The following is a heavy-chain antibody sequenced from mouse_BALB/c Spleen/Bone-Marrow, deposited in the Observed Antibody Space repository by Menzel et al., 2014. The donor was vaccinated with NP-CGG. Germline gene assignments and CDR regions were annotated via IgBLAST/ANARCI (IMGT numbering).Heavy chain of an antibody. V-gene: IGHV1-39*01. CDR2: IDPYYGGT. Sequence: VQLQQPGLLEKPGASVKISCKASGYSFTXYNMNWVKQSNGKSLEWIGNIDPYYGGTSYNQKFKGKATLTVDKSSSTAYMQLKSLTSEDSAVYYCARSGRYFDVWGAGTTVTVSS. J-gene: IGHJ1*01. D-gene: IGHD3-2*02. CDR1: GYSFTXYN. CDR3: ARSGRYFDV.